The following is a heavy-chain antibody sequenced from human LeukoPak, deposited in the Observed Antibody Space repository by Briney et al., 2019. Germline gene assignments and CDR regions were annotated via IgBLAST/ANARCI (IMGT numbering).Heavy chain of an antibody. J-gene: IGHJ5*02. D-gene: IGHD3-10*01. CDR2: MNPNSGNT. V-gene: IGHV1-8*01. Sequence: GASVKVSCKASGYTFTSYDINWVRQATGQGLEWMGWMNPNSGNTGYAQKFQGRVTMTRNTSISTAYMELSSLRSEDTAVYYCARWVSGFNWFDPWGQGTLVTVSS. CDR3: ARWVSGFNWFDP. CDR1: GYTFTSYD.